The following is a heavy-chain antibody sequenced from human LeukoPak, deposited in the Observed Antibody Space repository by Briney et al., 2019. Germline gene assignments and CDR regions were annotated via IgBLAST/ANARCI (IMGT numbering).Heavy chain of an antibody. CDR2: INHSGST. V-gene: IGHV4-34*01. Sequence: SETLSLTCAVYGGSFSGYYWSWIRQPPGKGLEWIGEINHSGSTNYNPSLKSRVTISVDTSKNQFSLKLSSVTAADTAVYYCARGLAEAPKDWGQGTLVTVSS. CDR1: GGSFSGYY. CDR3: ARGLAEAPKD. J-gene: IGHJ4*02.